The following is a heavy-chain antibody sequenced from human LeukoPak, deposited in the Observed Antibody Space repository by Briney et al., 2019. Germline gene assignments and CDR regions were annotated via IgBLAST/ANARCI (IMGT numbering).Heavy chain of an antibody. D-gene: IGHD1-26*01. J-gene: IGHJ4*02. CDR2: IYYSGST. Sequence: ETLSLTCTVSGCSISRYHWGWIRPPPGKGLEWIGYIYYSGSTNYNPSLKSRVTISVDTSKNQFSLKLSSVTAADTAVYYCARSVGSERDFDYWGQGTLVTVSS. CDR1: GCSISRYH. V-gene: IGHV4-59*01. CDR3: ARSVGSERDFDY.